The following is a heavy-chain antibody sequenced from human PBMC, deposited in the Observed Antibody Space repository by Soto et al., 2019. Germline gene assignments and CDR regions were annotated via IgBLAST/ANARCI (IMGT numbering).Heavy chain of an antibody. J-gene: IGHJ4*02. CDR2: IYWDDDK. CDR3: AHGTYSGYDFDY. Sequence: QITLKESGPTLVKPTQTLTLTCTFSGFSLSTSGVGVGWIRQPPGKALEWLALIYWDDDKRYSPSLKSRLTLTQDTAKNQVVLTMTNMDPVDPATYYCAHGTYSGYDFDYWGQGTLVTVSS. D-gene: IGHD5-12*01. CDR1: GFSLSTSGVG. V-gene: IGHV2-5*02.